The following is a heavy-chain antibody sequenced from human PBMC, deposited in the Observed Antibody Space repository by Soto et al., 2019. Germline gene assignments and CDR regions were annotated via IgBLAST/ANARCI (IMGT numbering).Heavy chain of an antibody. CDR3: ARVSGGVDYYYYYMDV. CDR1: SSE. J-gene: IGHJ6*03. CDR2: IYYSGST. V-gene: IGHV4-59*01. Sequence: SSEGGGILKQQRKGLEWIGYIYYSGSTNYNPSLKSRVTISVDTSKNQFSLKLSSVTAADTAVYYCARVSGGVDYYYYYMDVWGKGTTVTVTS. D-gene: IGHD6-25*01.